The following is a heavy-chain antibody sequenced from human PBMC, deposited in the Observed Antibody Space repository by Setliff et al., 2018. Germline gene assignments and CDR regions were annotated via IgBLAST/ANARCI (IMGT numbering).Heavy chain of an antibody. CDR3: ARGAYIGLDY. D-gene: IGHD4-4*01. J-gene: IGHJ4*02. V-gene: IGHV4-59*01. Sequence: SETLSLTCTVSGGSISTYYWTWIRQPPGKALEWIGYIYYSGTTNYSPSLKSRVTISIDMSKNQFSLKLNSVTAADTAVYYCARGAYIGLDYWGQGTLITVSS. CDR1: GGSISTYY. CDR2: IYYSGTT.